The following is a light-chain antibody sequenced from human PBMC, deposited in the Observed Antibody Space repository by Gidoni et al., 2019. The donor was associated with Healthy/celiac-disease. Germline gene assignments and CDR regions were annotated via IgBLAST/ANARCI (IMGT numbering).Light chain of an antibody. CDR2: WAS. CDR3: QQYYGTPIT. V-gene: IGKV4-1*01. J-gene: IGKJ5*01. Sequence: DIVMTQSPDSLAVSLGERATINCKSSQSILYSSNNKNYLAWYQQKPGQPPKLLIYWASTREAGVPDRFSGSGSGTDFTLTISSLQAEDVAVYYCQQYYGTPITFXXXTRLEIK. CDR1: QSILYSSNNKNY.